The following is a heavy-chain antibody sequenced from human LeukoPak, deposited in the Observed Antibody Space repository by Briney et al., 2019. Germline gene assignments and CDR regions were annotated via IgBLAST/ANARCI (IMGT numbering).Heavy chain of an antibody. V-gene: IGHV4-34*01. CDR3: ATPQNYYDSSVYYY. CDR1: GGSFSGYY. D-gene: IGHD3-22*01. CDR2: INHSGST. Sequence: SETLSLTCAVYGGSFSGYYWSWIRQPPGKGLEWIGEINHSGSTNYNPSLKSRVTISVDTSKNQFSLKLGSVTAADTAVYYCATPQNYYDSSVYYYWGQGTLVTVSS. J-gene: IGHJ4*02.